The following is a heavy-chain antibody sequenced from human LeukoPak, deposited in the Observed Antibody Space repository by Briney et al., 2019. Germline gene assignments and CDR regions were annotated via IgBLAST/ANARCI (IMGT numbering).Heavy chain of an antibody. CDR1: GFTFSNAW. D-gene: IGHD4-11*01. CDR2: IKSKTDGGTT. CDR3: AKDVSAAVTPYFDS. V-gene: IGHV3-15*01. J-gene: IGHJ4*02. Sequence: GGSLRLSCAASGFTFSNAWMSWVRQAPGKGLEWVGRIKSKTDGGTTDYAAPVKGRFTISRDNSKNTLHLQMNSLRAEDTAIYYCAKDVSAAVTPYFDSWGQGTLVTVSS.